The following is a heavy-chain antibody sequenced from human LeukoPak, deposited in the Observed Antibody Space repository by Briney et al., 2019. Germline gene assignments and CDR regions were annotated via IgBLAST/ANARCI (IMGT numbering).Heavy chain of an antibody. J-gene: IGHJ4*02. Sequence: GGSLRLSCAASGFTFSSYSMNWVRQAPGKGLEWVSSISSSSSYIYYADSVKGRFTISRDNAKSSLYLQMNSLRAEDTAVYYCARDIVVVTAILDYWGQGTLVTVSS. V-gene: IGHV3-21*01. D-gene: IGHD2-21*02. CDR1: GFTFSSYS. CDR3: ARDIVVVTAILDY. CDR2: ISSSSSYI.